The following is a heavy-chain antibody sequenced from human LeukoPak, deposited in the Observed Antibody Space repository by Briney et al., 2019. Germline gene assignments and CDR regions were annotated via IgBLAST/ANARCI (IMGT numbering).Heavy chain of an antibody. V-gene: IGHV4-31*03. CDR3: AVGRIWFNYYYYGMDV. D-gene: IGHD2/OR15-2a*01. CDR1: GGSISSGGYY. J-gene: IGHJ6*02. CDR2: IYYSGST. Sequence: PSETLSLTCTVSGGSISSGGYYWSWIRQHPGKGLEWIGYIYYSGSTYYNPSLKSRVTISVDTSKNQFSLKLSSVTAADTAVYYCAVGRIWFNYYYYGMDVWGQGTTVTVSS.